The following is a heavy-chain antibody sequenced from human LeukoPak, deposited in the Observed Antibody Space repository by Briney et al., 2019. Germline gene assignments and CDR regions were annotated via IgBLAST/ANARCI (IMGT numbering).Heavy chain of an antibody. V-gene: IGHV3-11*04. J-gene: IGHJ6*03. CDR1: GFTFSDYY. Sequence: ESGGGLVRPGGSLRLSCAASGFTFSDYYLSWIRQAPGKGLEWVSYISSSGSTIYYADSVMGRFTISRDNGKNSLYLQMNSLRAEDTAVYYCARVFYYYYYMDVWGKGTTVTVSS. CDR2: ISSSGSTI. CDR3: ARVFYYYYYMDV.